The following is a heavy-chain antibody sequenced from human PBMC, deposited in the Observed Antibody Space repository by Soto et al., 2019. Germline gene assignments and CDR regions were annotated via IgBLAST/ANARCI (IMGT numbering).Heavy chain of an antibody. D-gene: IGHD3-9*01. V-gene: IGHV1-18*01. J-gene: IGHJ6*02. Sequence: ASVKVSCKASGYTFTSYGISWVRQAPGQGLEWMGWISAYNGNTNYAQKLQGRVTMTTDTSTSTAYMELRSLRSDDAAVYYCARDDYDILTGYSTPYYYYGMDVWGQGTTVTVSS. CDR3: ARDDYDILTGYSTPYYYYGMDV. CDR1: GYTFTSYG. CDR2: ISAYNGNT.